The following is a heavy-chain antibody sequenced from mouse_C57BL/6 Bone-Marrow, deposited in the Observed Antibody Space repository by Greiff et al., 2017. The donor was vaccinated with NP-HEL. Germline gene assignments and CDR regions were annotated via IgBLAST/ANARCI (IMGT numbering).Heavy chain of an antibody. V-gene: IGHV3-8*01. CDR3: ARFIYDAYYAMDY. J-gene: IGHJ4*01. CDR1: GYSITSDY. CDR2: ISYSGST. Sequence: EVKLMESGPGLAKPSQTLSLTCSVTGYSITSDYWNWIRKFPGNKLEYMGYISYSGSTYYNPSLKSRISITRDTSKNQYYLQLNSVTTEDTATYYCARFIYDAYYAMDYWGQGTSVTVSS. D-gene: IGHD2-3*01.